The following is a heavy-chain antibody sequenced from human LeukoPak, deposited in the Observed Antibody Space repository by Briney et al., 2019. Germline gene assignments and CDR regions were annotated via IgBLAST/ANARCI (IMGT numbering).Heavy chain of an antibody. D-gene: IGHD3-9*01. V-gene: IGHV4-34*01. CDR1: GGSFSGYY. CDR2: INHSGST. J-gene: IGHJ4*02. CDR3: ARGYDILTG. Sequence: SETLSLTCAVYGGSFSGYYWSWIRQPPGKGLEWIGEINHSGSTNYNPSLKSRVTISVDTSKNQFSLKLSSVNAADTAVYYCARGYDILTGWGQGTLVTVSS.